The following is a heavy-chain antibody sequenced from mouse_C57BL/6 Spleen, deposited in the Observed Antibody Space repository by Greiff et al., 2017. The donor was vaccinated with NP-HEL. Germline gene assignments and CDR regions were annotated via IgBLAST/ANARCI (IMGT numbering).Heavy chain of an antibody. CDR1: GYTFTSYW. J-gene: IGHJ4*01. CDR2: IDPSDSYT. CDR3: ARNRRSYAMDY. V-gene: IGHV1-59*01. Sequence: QVQLQQPGAELVRPGTSVKLSCKASGYTFTSYWMHWVKQRPGQGLEWIGVIDPSDSYTNYNQKFKGKATLTVDTSSSTAYMQLSSLTSEDSAVYYCARNRRSYAMDYWGQGTSVTVSS.